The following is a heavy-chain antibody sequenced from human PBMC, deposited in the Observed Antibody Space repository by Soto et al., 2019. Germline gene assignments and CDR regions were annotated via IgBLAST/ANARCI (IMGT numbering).Heavy chain of an antibody. CDR1: GFIFNTYS. J-gene: IGHJ4*02. V-gene: IGHV3-21*01. CDR3: ARFGLVTFDC. CDR2: ISPSGSYM. D-gene: IGHD3-3*01. Sequence: PGGSLRLSCAASGFIFNTYSMDWVRQAPGKGLEWVASISPSGSYMYYGDSLKGRFTVSRDNAKNSLYLQMVSLRADDTAIYYCARFGLVTFDCWGQGTLVTVSS.